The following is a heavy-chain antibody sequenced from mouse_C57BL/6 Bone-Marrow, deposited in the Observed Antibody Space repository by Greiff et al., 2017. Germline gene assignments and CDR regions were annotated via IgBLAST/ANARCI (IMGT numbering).Heavy chain of an antibody. CDR1: GYTFTSYW. Sequence: QVQLKQPGAELVKPGASVKMSCKASGYTFTSYWLTWVKQRPGQGLEWIGDIYPGSGSTNYNEKFQSKATLTVDTSSSTGYMQLSSLTSEDSAVYDCARPYYSNDWYFDVWGTGTTVAVSS. J-gene: IGHJ1*03. CDR3: ARPYYSNDWYFDV. CDR2: IYPGSGST. D-gene: IGHD2-5*01. V-gene: IGHV1-55*01.